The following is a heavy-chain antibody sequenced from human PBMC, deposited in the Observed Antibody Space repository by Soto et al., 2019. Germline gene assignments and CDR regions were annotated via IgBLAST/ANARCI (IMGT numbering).Heavy chain of an antibody. Sequence: GGYLRLSCAAPGFTFSSYAMSWVRHAPGKGLEWVSAISGSGGSTYYADSVKGRFTISRDNSKNTLYLQMNSLRAEDTAVYYCAKVFREAVADPFDYRGQGTLVTVSS. CDR1: GFTFSSYA. D-gene: IGHD6-19*01. V-gene: IGHV3-23*01. CDR3: AKVFREAVADPFDY. CDR2: ISGSGGST. J-gene: IGHJ4*02.